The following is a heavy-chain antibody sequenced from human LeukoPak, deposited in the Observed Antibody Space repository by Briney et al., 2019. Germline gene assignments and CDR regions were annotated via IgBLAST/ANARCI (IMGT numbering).Heavy chain of an antibody. CDR3: AKDMGYGSGSYPE. D-gene: IGHD3-10*01. J-gene: IGHJ4*02. Sequence: PGGSLRLSCAASGFTFSDYYMNWIRQAPGKGLEWISYISSSGTTMYYADSVKGRFTISRDNAKNSLYLQMNSLRAEDTALYYCAKDMGYGSGSYPEWGQGTLVTVSS. CDR2: ISSSGTTM. CDR1: GFTFSDYY. V-gene: IGHV3-11*01.